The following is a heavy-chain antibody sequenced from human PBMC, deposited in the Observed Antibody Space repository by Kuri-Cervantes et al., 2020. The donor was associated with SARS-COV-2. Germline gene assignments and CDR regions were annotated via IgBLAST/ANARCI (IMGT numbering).Heavy chain of an antibody. V-gene: IGHV1-69*13. J-gene: IGHJ6*02. CDR3: TSTPYYYDSSGYYYYYGMDV. CDR2: IIPIFGTA. Sequence: SVKVSCKAIGGTFSSFLFSWVRQAPGQGLEWMGGIIPIFGTANYAQKFQGRVTITADESTSTAYTELSSLRSEDTAVYYCTSTPYYYDSSGYYYYYGMDVWGQGTTVTVSS. D-gene: IGHD3-22*01. CDR1: GGTFSSFL.